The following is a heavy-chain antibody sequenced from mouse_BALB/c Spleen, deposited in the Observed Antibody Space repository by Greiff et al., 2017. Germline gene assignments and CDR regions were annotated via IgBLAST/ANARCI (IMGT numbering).Heavy chain of an antibody. J-gene: IGHJ3*01. CDR3: ARDRYDVGFAY. CDR1: GFAFSSYD. V-gene: IGHV5-12-1*01. Sequence: EVQGVESGGGLVKPGGSLKLSCAASGFAFSSYDMSWVRQTPEKRLEWVAYISSGGGSTYYPDTVKGRFTISRDNAKNTLYLQMSSLKSEDTAMYYCARDRYDVGFAYWGQGTLVTVSA. CDR2: ISSGGGST. D-gene: IGHD2-14*01.